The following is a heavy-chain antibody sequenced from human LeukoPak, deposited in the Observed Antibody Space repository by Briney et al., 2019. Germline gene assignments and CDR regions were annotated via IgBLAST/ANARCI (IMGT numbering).Heavy chain of an antibody. CDR2: IIPIFGTA. CDR1: GGTFSSYA. Sequence: GASVKVSCKASGGTFSSYAISWVRQAPGQGLEWMGGIIPIFGTANYAQKFQGGVTMTRDTSTSTVYMELRSLRSEDTAVYCCERDFRATFGGVMASAFDYWGQGTLVTVSP. J-gene: IGHJ4*02. V-gene: IGHV1-69*05. CDR3: ERDFRATFGGVMASAFDY. D-gene: IGHD3-16*01.